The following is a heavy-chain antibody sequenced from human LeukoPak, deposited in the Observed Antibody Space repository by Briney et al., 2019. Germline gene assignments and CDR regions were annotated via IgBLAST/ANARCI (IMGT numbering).Heavy chain of an antibody. D-gene: IGHD1-20*01. Sequence: SQTLSLTCTVSGGSISSGGYYWSWIRQPPGKGLEWIGNIYYSGSTFYNPSLKSRVTISVDTSKNQFSLKLSSVTAADTAVFYCARSITGMFDYWGQGTLVTVSS. CDR3: ARSITGMFDY. J-gene: IGHJ4*02. CDR1: GGSISSGGYY. CDR2: IYYSGST. V-gene: IGHV4-30-2*03.